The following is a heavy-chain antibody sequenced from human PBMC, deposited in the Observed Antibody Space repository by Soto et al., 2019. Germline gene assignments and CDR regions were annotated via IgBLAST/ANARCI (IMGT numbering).Heavy chain of an antibody. Sequence: AAVKVSCKASGATFSSYAISWVGQAPGQWREWMGGSIPIFGTANDAEKFQGRVTITADEWTSTAYTELSSLRSEDTAVYYCARLPSYYSTRWGYYGMDVWGQGTTVTVSS. D-gene: IGHD3-10*01. CDR3: ARLPSYYSTRWGYYGMDV. V-gene: IGHV1-69*13. CDR2: SIPIFGTA. J-gene: IGHJ6*02. CDR1: GATFSSYA.